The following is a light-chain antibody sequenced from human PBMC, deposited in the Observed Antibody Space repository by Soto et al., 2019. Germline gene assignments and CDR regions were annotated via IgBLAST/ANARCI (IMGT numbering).Light chain of an antibody. Sequence: IVMTQSPATLSVSPGERATLSCMASQSVSSNLARHQQKPGQAPRILMYDASTRATGIPARFSGSGSGTEFTLTISSLQSEDFAVYYCQQYHNWPITFGQGTRLEIK. CDR1: QSVSSN. CDR3: QQYHNWPIT. J-gene: IGKJ5*01. CDR2: DAS. V-gene: IGKV3-15*01.